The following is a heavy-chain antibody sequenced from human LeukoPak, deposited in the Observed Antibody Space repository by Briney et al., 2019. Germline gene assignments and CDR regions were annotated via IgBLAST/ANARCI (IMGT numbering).Heavy chain of an antibody. CDR3: ARYYYDSSGYYYVWFDP. V-gene: IGHV4-38-2*01. CDR1: GYSISSGYY. CDR2: IYHSGST. J-gene: IGHJ5*02. Sequence: PSETLSLTCAVPGYSISSGYYWGWIRQPPGKGLEWIGSIYHSGSTYYNPSLKSRVTISVDTSKNQFSLKLSSVTAADTAVYYCARYYYDSSGYYYVWFDPWGQGTLVTVSS. D-gene: IGHD3-22*01.